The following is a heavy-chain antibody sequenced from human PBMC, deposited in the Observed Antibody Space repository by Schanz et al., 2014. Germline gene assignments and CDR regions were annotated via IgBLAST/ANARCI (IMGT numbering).Heavy chain of an antibody. V-gene: IGHV1-2*02. CDR2: TNPNGGA. CDR1: GYTFAMYD. Sequence: QVQLVQSGAEVKKPGASVKVSCKASGYTFAMYDMNWVRQAPGQGLEWMGVTNPNGGAEFAQKFQGRISMTRDTSTTTFYMELSSLTSDDTAVYYCVRELSGGTFDYWGQGALVTVSS. CDR3: VRELSGGTFDY. J-gene: IGHJ4*02. D-gene: IGHD1-1*01.